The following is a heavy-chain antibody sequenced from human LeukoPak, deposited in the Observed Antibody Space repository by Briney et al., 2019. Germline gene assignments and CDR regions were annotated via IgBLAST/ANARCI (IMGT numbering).Heavy chain of an antibody. CDR2: MYYSGSP. CDR3: ARHGRMGTINPSY. V-gene: IGHV4-39*01. D-gene: IGHD5-24*01. CDR1: GGSISNSSYY. J-gene: IGHJ4*02. Sequence: ASETLSLTCTVSGGSISNSSYYWGWIRQPPGKGLEWIGSMYYSGSPYYNPSLKSRATISVDTSKNQFSMKLSSVTAADTAVYYCARHGRMGTINPSYWGQGTLVTVSS.